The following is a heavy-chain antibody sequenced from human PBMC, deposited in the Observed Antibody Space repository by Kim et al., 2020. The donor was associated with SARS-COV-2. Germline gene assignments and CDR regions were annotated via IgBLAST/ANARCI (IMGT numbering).Heavy chain of an antibody. V-gene: IGHV3-23*01. CDR3: AKRGVDAVMGRLCDY. CDR2: ITGNGAVT. D-gene: IGHD5-18*01. Sequence: WGSLRLSCAASGFTFSNYGMSWVRQAPGKGLEWVSAITGNGAVTYYADSVKGRFAISRDNSKNTLYLQMNSLRAEDTAIYYCAKRGVDAVMGRLCDYWGQETLVTVSS. CDR1: GFTFSNYG. J-gene: IGHJ4*02.